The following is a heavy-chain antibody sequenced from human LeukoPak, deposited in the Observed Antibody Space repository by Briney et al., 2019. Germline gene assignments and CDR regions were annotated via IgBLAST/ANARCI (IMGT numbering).Heavy chain of an antibody. J-gene: IGHJ5*02. CDR2: ISGSGGGT. Sequence: GGSLRLSCAASGFTFSSYAMSWVRQAPGKGLEWVSAISGSGGGTYYADSVKGRFTISRDNSKNTLYLQMNSLRAEDTAVYYCAKAGVWGSSSLLFDPWGQGTLVTVSS. V-gene: IGHV3-23*01. CDR1: GFTFSSYA. CDR3: AKAGVWGSSSLLFDP. D-gene: IGHD3-16*01.